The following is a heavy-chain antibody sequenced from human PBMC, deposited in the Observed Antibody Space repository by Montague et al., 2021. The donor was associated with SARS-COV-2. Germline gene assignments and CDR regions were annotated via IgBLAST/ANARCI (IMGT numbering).Heavy chain of an antibody. CDR2: INTSGST. J-gene: IGHJ4*02. Sequence: SETLSLTCAVYGGSFSGYHWTWIRQSPGKGLEWVGEINTSGSTNYNPSLKSRITISVDTSKNQFSLKLSSVTAADTAVYYCARLRAPYYDILTGYYSHHQFDYWGQGTLVTVSS. D-gene: IGHD3-9*01. CDR3: ARLRAPYYDILTGYYSHHQFDY. CDR1: GGSFSGYH. V-gene: IGHV4-34*01.